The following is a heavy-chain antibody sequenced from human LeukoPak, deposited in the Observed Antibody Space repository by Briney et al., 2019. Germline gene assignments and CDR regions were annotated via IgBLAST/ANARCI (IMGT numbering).Heavy chain of an antibody. Sequence: PGGSLRLSCAASGFTFSSYSMNWVRQAPGKGLEWVSSISSSSSYIYYADSVKGRFTISRDNAENSLYLQMNSLRAEDTAVYYCARDLDYYGSGSYYNGFDYWGQGTLVTVSS. V-gene: IGHV3-21*01. CDR3: ARDLDYYGSGSYYNGFDY. CDR1: GFTFSSYS. J-gene: IGHJ4*02. D-gene: IGHD3-10*01. CDR2: ISSSSSYI.